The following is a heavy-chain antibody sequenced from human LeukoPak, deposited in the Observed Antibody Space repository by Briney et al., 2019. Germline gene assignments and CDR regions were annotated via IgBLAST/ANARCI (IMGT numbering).Heavy chain of an antibody. CDR2: ISAYSGNT. CDR1: GYTFTSYG. CDR3: ARSGTGYCSGGSCYKNWVDP. V-gene: IGHV1-18*01. Sequence: ASVKVSCKASGYTFTSYGISWVRQAPGQGLEWMGWISAYSGNTNYAEKLQDRVTMTTDTPTSTAYMELRGLRSDDTAVYYCARSGTGYCSGGSCYKNWVDPWGQGTPVTVSS. D-gene: IGHD2-15*01. J-gene: IGHJ5*02.